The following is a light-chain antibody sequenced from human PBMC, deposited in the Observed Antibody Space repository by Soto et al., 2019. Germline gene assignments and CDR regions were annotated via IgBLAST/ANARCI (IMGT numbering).Light chain of an antibody. CDR3: SSYTGSSTLSV. J-gene: IGLJ1*01. CDR1: SSDVGSYTY. CDR2: EVN. V-gene: IGLV2-14*01. Sequence: QSALTQPASVSGSPRQSITISCPGASSDVGSYTYVSWYQQHPGKAPKLMIYEVNNRPSGVSNRFSGSKSGNTAPLTISGLQAEDEADYSCSSYTGSSTLSVFGTGTKVTVL.